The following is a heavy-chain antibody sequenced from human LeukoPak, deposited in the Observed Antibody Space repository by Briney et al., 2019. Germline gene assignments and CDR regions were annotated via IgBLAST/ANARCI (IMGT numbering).Heavy chain of an antibody. D-gene: IGHD2/OR15-2a*01. V-gene: IGHV3-30*18. CDR3: AKGSLSSYYFDY. J-gene: IGHJ4*02. CDR2: ISYDGSNK. CDR1: GFTFSSYG. Sequence: PGGSLRLSCAASGFTFSSYGMHWVRQAPGKGLEWVAVISYDGSNKYYADSVRGRFTISRDNSKNTLYLQMNSLRAEDTAVYYCAKGSLSSYYFDYWGQGTLVTVSS.